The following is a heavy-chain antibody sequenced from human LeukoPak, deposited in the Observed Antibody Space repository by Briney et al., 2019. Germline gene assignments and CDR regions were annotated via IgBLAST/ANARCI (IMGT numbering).Heavy chain of an antibody. D-gene: IGHD3-10*01. CDR3: ARASGRLWFGEFGFDH. CDR1: GFTFSSYW. J-gene: IGHJ4*02. V-gene: IGHV3-7*01. Sequence: GGSLRLSCAASGFTFSSYWMSWVRQAPGKGLEWVANIKQDGSEKYYVDSVKGRFTISRDNAKNSLYLQMNSLRAEDTAVYYCARASGRLWFGEFGFDHWGQGTLVTVSS. CDR2: IKQDGSEK.